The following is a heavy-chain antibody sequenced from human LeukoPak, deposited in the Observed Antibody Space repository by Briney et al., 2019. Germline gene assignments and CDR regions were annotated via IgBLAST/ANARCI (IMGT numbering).Heavy chain of an antibody. CDR3: ARDRCSSTSCYSDYYFGIDV. CDR1: GGSISSGGYY. J-gene: IGHJ6*04. V-gene: IGHV4-31*03. CDR2: IYNSGST. D-gene: IGHD2-2*01. Sequence: SETLSLTCTVSGGSISSGGYYWSWIRQHPGKGLEWIGYIYNSGSTNYNPSLKSRVTISVDTSKNQFSLKLSSVTAADTAVYYCARDRCSSTSCYSDYYFGIDVWGKGTAVTVSS.